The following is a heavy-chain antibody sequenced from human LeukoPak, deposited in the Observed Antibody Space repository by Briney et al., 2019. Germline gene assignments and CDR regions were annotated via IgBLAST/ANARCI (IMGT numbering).Heavy chain of an antibody. D-gene: IGHD5/OR15-5a*01. CDR3: ARDKGLPQAFDI. Sequence: SETLSLTCTVSGGSISSFYWSWIRQPPGKGLEYIGYLSYSDTTTYNPSLTSRVTISVDTSKNQFSLKLTSVTAADTAVSYCARDKGLPQAFDIWGQGTMVTVSS. J-gene: IGHJ3*02. V-gene: IGHV4-59*01. CDR1: GGSISSFY. CDR2: LSYSDTT.